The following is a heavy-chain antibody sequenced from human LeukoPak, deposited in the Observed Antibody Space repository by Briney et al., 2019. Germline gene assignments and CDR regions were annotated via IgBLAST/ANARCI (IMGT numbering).Heavy chain of an antibody. V-gene: IGHV4-39*07. Sequence: SGTLSLICTVSGGSIRTSSYYWGWIRQPPGKGLEWIGSIYYSGSIYSNGSLKSRVTISVETSKNQFSLKLSSVTAADTAMYYCARVRAAAVPYYFDYWGRGTLVTVSS. J-gene: IGHJ4*02. CDR1: GGSIRTSSYY. CDR2: IYYSGSI. CDR3: ARVRAAAVPYYFDY. D-gene: IGHD6-13*01.